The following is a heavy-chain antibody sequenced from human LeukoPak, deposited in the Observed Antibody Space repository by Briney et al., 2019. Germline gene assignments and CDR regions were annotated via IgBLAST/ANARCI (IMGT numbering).Heavy chain of an antibody. D-gene: IGHD3-10*01. CDR3: ARRGGRGSSYWFDP. CDR2: VYDSGST. Sequence: SETLSLTCTVSGGSISSYYWTWIRQPPGKGLEWIGYVYDSGSTNYNPSLQSRVPTSVDTSKSQFSLKLTSVTAADTAVYYCARRGGRGSSYWFDPWGQGTLVTVSS. CDR1: GGSISSYY. J-gene: IGHJ5*02. V-gene: IGHV4-59*08.